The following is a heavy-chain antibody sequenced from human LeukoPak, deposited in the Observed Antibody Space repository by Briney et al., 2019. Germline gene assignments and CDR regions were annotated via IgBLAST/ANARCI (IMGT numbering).Heavy chain of an antibody. CDR1: GYSFIRYW. V-gene: IGHV5-51*01. Sequence: GESLKISCKDSGYSFIRYWIGWVRQMPGKGLEWMGIIYPGDSDTRYSPSFQGQVTISADKSISTAFLQWSSLKASDTAMYYCARLVRGRDSSGYDVYYFDYWGQGTLVTVSS. CDR2: IYPGDSDT. J-gene: IGHJ4*02. D-gene: IGHD3-22*01. CDR3: ARLVRGRDSSGYDVYYFDY.